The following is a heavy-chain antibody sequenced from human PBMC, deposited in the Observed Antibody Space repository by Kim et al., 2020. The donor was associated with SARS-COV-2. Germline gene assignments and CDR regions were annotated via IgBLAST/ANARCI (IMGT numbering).Heavy chain of an antibody. CDR2: ISYDGYNK. CDR3: ARGEVATIPSAFDY. D-gene: IGHD5-12*01. V-gene: IGHV3-30*04. CDR1: GFTFSGYT. Sequence: GGSLRLSCAASGFTFSGYTMHWVRQAPGKGLEWVAIISYDGYNKYYADSVKGRFTISRDNSKNTLYLQMNSLISEDTAVYYCARGEVATIPSAFDYWGQGTLVTVSS. J-gene: IGHJ4*02.